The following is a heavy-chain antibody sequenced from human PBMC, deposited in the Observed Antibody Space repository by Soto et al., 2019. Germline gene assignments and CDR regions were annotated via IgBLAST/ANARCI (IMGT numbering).Heavy chain of an antibody. J-gene: IGHJ4*02. D-gene: IGHD5-12*01. V-gene: IGHV4-61*01. CDR1: DGSVSSGNYY. Sequence: QAQLQELGPGPVKPSETLSLICTVSDGSVSSGNYYWTWIRQPPGKGLEWIGYIHSSGSTLYNPSLKSRVTISVDRSMNQFSLKVRSVTAADTAVYYCARDSLALFDSWGQGTLVTVSS. CDR2: IHSSGST. CDR3: ARDSLALFDS.